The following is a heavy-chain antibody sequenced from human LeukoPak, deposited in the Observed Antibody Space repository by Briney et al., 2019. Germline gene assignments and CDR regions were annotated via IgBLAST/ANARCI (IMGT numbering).Heavy chain of an antibody. V-gene: IGHV3-21*01. CDR1: GFTFSSYS. CDR3: ARAKDTAMAFDY. CDR2: ISSSSSYI. D-gene: IGHD5-18*01. J-gene: IGHJ4*02. Sequence: GGSLRLSCAASGFTFSSYSMNWVRQAPGKGLEWVSSISSSSSYIYYADSVKGRFTISRDNAKNSLYLQMNSLRAEDTAVYYCARAKDTAMAFDYWGQGTLVTVSS.